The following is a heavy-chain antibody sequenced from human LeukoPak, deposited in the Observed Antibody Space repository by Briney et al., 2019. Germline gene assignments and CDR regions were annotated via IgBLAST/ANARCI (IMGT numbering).Heavy chain of an antibody. V-gene: IGHV1-18*01. CDR1: GYTFTSYG. J-gene: IGHJ4*02. CDR2: ISAYNGNT. CDR3: TTTPRGYSGYDTTLTYFDY. Sequence: ASVKVSCKASGYTFTSYGISWVRQAPGQGLEWMGWISAYNGNTNYAQKLQGRVTMTTDTSTSTAYMELRSLRSDDTAVYYCTTTPRGYSGYDTTLTYFDYWGQGTLVTVSS. D-gene: IGHD5-12*01.